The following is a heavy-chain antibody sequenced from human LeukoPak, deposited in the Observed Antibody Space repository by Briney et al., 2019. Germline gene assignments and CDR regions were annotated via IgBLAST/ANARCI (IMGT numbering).Heavy chain of an antibody. J-gene: IGHJ6*04. CDR2: ISSRGSTI. V-gene: IGHV3-48*03. CDR1: GFTFSSYE. CDR3: AELGITMIGGV. Sequence: PGGSLRLSCAASGFTFSSYEMNWVRQAPGKWLEWVAYISSRGSTIYYADSVKGRFTISRDNAKNSLYLQRNSLRAEDTAVYYCAELGITMIGGVWGKGTTVTISS. D-gene: IGHD3-10*02.